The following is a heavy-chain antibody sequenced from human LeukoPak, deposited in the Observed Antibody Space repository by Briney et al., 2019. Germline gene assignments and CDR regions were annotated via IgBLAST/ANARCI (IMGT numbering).Heavy chain of an antibody. Sequence: GGSLRLSCVASGLTFNSHSMSWVRQAPGKGLEWVSAISGSGGSTYYADSVKGRFTISRDNSKNTLYLQMNSLGAEDTAVYYCAKDLGVSSSSSEYWGQGTLVTVSS. CDR2: ISGSGGST. CDR1: GLTFNSHS. V-gene: IGHV3-23*01. D-gene: IGHD2-2*01. J-gene: IGHJ4*02. CDR3: AKDLGVSSSSSEY.